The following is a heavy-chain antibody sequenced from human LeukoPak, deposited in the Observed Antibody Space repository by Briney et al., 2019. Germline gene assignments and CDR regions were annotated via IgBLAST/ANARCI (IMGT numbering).Heavy chain of an antibody. CDR1: GGSISSYY. V-gene: IGHV4-4*07. Sequence: SETLSLTCTVSGGSISSYYWSWIRQPTGKGLEWIGRIYTSGSTNYNPFLKSRVTMSVDASKNQFSLKLSSVTAADTAVYYCAREGTSSSWYGVDYWGQGTLVTVSS. CDR3: AREGTSSSWYGVDY. CDR2: IYTSGST. J-gene: IGHJ4*02. D-gene: IGHD6-13*01.